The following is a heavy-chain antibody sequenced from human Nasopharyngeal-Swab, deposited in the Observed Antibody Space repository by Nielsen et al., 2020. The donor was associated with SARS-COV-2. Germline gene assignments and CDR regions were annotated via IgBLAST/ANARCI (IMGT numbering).Heavy chain of an antibody. V-gene: IGHV6-1*01. J-gene: IGHJ4*02. Sequence: SQTLSLTCSISGDSVSSTIAAWHWIRQSPSRVLEWLGSTYFRSQWYNDYAVSVRSRITISPDISKNQFSLHLNSVTPEDTAVYYCASFAQGSPSLYWGQGILVTVSS. CDR1: GDSVSSTIAA. CDR2: TYFRSQWYN. CDR3: ASFAQGSPSLY.